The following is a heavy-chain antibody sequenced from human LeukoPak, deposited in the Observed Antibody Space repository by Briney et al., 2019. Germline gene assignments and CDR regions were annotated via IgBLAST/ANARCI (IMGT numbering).Heavy chain of an antibody. CDR2: ISSSMSYT. D-gene: IGHD2-2*01. V-gene: IGHV3-11*06. J-gene: IGHJ4*02. Sequence: GGSLRLFCAASGFPFCDYYMSWIGQAPGKGLEWVSYISSSMSYTNYADSVKRRFTTSRDNAKNSLYLQMNSLRAEYTAVYYCARDESGYCSSTSCPTDYWGQGTLVTVLS. CDR1: GFPFCDYY. CDR3: ARDESGYCSSTSCPTDY.